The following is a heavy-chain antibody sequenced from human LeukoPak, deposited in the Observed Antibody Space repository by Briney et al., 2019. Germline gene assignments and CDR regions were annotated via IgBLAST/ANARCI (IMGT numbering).Heavy chain of an antibody. V-gene: IGHV6-1*01. CDR3: ARRLTQYDCFDP. Sequence: SQTLSLTCAISGDSVSSNSVTWNWIRQSPSRGLEWLGRTYYRPTWYNDYAVSVRGRITVNPDTSKNQFSLHLNSVTPEDTAVYYCARRLTQYDCFDPWGQGILVTVSS. CDR2: TYYRPTWYN. D-gene: IGHD2-2*01. J-gene: IGHJ5*02. CDR1: GDSVSSNSVT.